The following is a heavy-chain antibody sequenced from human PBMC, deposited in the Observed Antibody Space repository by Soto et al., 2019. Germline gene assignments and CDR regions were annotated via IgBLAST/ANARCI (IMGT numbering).Heavy chain of an antibody. CDR2: ISSSGSTI. D-gene: IGHD3-3*01. J-gene: IGHJ6*02. V-gene: IGHV3-48*03. CDR3: ARDSLYDYDFWSGYPPPSGMDV. Sequence: LRLSCAASGFTFSSYEMNWVRQAPGKGLEWVSYISSSGSTIYYADSVKGRFTISRDNAKNSLYLQMNSLRAEDTAVYYCARDSLYDYDFWSGYPPPSGMDVWGQGTTVTVSS. CDR1: GFTFSSYE.